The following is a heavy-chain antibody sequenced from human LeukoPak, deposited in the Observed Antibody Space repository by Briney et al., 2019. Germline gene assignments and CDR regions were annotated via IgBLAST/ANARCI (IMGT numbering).Heavy chain of an antibody. CDR1: GLTFSTYW. J-gene: IGHJ4*02. Sequence: PGGSLRLSCAASGLTFSTYWMHWVRQPPGKGLAWVARINPDGSIRTYADSVQGRVTISRDTAKDTLFLQMNSLRAEDTAVYYCVREARVEGALQYWGQGTLVTVSS. V-gene: IGHV3-74*03. D-gene: IGHD3-3*01. CDR3: VREARVEGALQY. CDR2: INPDGSIR.